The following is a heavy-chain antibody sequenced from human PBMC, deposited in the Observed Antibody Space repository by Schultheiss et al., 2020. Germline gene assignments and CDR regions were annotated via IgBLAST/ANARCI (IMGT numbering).Heavy chain of an antibody. V-gene: IGHV3-21*04. D-gene: IGHD2-2*01. CDR1: GFTFSNSW. J-gene: IGHJ6*02. CDR2: ISSSSSYI. Sequence: GGSLRLSCAASGFTFSNSWMNWVRQAPGKGLEWVSSISSSSSYIYYADSVKGRFTISRDNSKNTLYLQMNSLRAEDTAVYYCARVPSTAAHPPYGMDVWGQGTTVTVSS. CDR3: ARVPSTAAHPPYGMDV.